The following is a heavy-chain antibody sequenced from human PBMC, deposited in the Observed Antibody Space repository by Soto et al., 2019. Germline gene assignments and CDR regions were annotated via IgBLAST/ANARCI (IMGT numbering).Heavy chain of an antibody. V-gene: IGHV1-2*04. D-gene: IGHD6-13*01. CDR3: ARGLNAAGDGGVNY. CDR2: INPNRGGT. CDR1: GYTFTGYY. Sequence: QVQLVQSGAEVKKPWASVKVSCKASGYTFTGYYMHWVRQAPGPGLEWMGWINPNRGGTNYAQKFQGWVTMTRDTSISTAYMELSRLRSDDTAVYYCARGLNAAGDGGVNYWGQGTLVTVSS. J-gene: IGHJ4*02.